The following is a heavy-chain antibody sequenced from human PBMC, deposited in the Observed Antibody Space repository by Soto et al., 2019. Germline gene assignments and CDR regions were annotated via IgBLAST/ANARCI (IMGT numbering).Heavy chain of an antibody. J-gene: IGHJ4*02. D-gene: IGHD2-15*01. CDR1: GFTFSSYW. Sequence: EVQLVESGGGLVQPGESLRLSCAASGFTFSSYWMHWVRQAPGKGLVWVSRINSDGSSTSYAGSVKGRFTISRDNAKNPLHLPTSSLRAEDTAVYYCVRTSLVVAAATREDYWGQGTLVTVSS. V-gene: IGHV3-74*01. CDR2: INSDGSST. CDR3: VRTSLVVAAATREDY.